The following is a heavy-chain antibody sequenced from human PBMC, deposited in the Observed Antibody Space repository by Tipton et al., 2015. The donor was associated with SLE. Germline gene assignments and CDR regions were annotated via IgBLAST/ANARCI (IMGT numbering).Heavy chain of an antibody. CDR1: GFTVSSNY. V-gene: IGHV3-66*02. CDR2: IYSGGST. CDR3: ARVAADQFAYWYFDL. D-gene: IGHD6-25*01. Sequence: SLRLSCAASGFTVSSNYMSWVRQAPGKGLEWASVIYSGGSTYYADSVKGRFTISRDNSKNTLYLQMNSLRAEDTAVYYCARVAADQFAYWYFDLWGRGTLVTVS. J-gene: IGHJ2*01.